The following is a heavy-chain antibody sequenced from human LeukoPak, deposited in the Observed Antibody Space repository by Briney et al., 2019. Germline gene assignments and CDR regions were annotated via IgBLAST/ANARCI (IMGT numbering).Heavy chain of an antibody. CDR1: GYTFTRYG. CDR3: ARDPLTLWLVPFDI. D-gene: IGHD6-19*01. CDR2: ISAYNGNT. V-gene: IGHV1-18*01. Sequence: ASVKVSCKASGYTFTRYGISWVRQAPGQGLEWMGWISAYNGNTNYAQKLQGRVTMTTDTSTSTAYMELRSLRSDDTAVYYCARDPLTLWLVPFDIWGQGTMVSVSS. J-gene: IGHJ3*02.